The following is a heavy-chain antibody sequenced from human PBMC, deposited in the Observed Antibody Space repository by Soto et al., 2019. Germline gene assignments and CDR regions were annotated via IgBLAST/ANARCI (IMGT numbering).Heavy chain of an antibody. J-gene: IGHJ4*02. CDR1: GFTFDDYA. V-gene: IGHV3-9*01. CDR2: ISWNSGNI. CDR3: VRSKGGYSYGTPFDY. D-gene: IGHD5-18*01. Sequence: EVPLEESGGALVQPGRSLRLSCAASGFTFDDYAMHWVRQVLGKGLEWVSSISWNSGNIGYADSVKGRFTTSRDNAKNSPYLQMNSLRPEDTALYYCVRSKGGYSYGTPFDYWGQGTLVTVSS.